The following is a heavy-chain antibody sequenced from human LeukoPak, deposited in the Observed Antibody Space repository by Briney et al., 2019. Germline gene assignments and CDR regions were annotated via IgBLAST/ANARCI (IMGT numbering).Heavy chain of an antibody. CDR1: GGSISSGSYY. CDR2: IYTSGST. D-gene: IGHD6-19*01. V-gene: IGHV4-61*02. J-gene: IGHJ6*03. CDR3: ASGYSSGWGYYYYYMDV. Sequence: SQTLSLTCTVSGGSISSGSYYWSWIRQPAGKGLEWIGRIYTSGSTNYNPSVKSRVTISVDTSKNQFSLKLSSVTAADTAVYYCASGYSSGWGYYYYYMDVWGKGTTVTVSS.